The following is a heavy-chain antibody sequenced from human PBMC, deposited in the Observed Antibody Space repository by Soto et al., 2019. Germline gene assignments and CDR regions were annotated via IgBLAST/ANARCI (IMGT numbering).Heavy chain of an antibody. CDR3: AKPIVRGWNYFQASAYDV. J-gene: IGHJ3*01. Sequence: EGQLLESGGGLVRPGGSLRLSCAASGFTFTGFGMHWVRQAPGKGLEWIAALSGSGDSKYYGESVKGRFTISRDNSREKLVLEMDSLRVEDSAVYFCAKPIVRGWNYFQASAYDVWCQGTIVTVSS. CDR1: GFTFTGFG. V-gene: IGHV3-23*01. CDR2: LSGSGDSK. D-gene: IGHD1-7*01.